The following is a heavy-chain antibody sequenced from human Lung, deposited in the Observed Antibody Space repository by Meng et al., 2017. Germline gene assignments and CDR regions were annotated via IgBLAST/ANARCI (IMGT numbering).Heavy chain of an antibody. Sequence: QVQLVQSGAEVKKPGASVKVSCHDSGYTFIRYGTRWVRQAPGQGLEWMGWISTYNGNTNYAQKFQGRVTMTTDTSTSTAYMELRSLRSDDTAVYYCAVMGLYGDYDNWYFDLWGRGTLVTVSS. D-gene: IGHD4-17*01. CDR1: GYTFIRYG. V-gene: IGHV1-18*01. CDR2: ISTYNGNT. J-gene: IGHJ2*01. CDR3: AVMGLYGDYDNWYFDL.